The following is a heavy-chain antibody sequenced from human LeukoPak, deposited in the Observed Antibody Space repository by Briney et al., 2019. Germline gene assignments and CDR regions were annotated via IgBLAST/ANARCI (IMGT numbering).Heavy chain of an antibody. Sequence: SETLSLTCTVSGGSISSSSYYWGWIRQPPGKGLEWIGSIYYSGSTYYNPSLKSRVTISVDTSKNQFSLKLSSVTAADTAVYYCASLPTYYYDSSGYLGLGYWGQGTLVTVSS. CDR1: GGSISSSSYY. J-gene: IGHJ4*02. CDR2: IYYSGST. V-gene: IGHV4-39*07. D-gene: IGHD3-22*01. CDR3: ASLPTYYYDSSGYLGLGY.